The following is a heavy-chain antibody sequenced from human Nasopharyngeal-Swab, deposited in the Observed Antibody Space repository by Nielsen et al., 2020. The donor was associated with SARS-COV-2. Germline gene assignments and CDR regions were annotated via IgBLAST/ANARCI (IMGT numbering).Heavy chain of an antibody. CDR2: IYYSGST. Sequence: SETLSLTCTVSGGSIRSYYWSWIRQPPGKGLEWIGYIYYSGSTNYNPSLKSRVTISVDTSKNQFSLKVNSVTAADTAVYYCARDRLSGLDYWGRGTLVTVSS. V-gene: IGHV4-59*01. CDR1: GGSIRSYY. D-gene: IGHD6-19*01. CDR3: ARDRLSGLDY. J-gene: IGHJ4*02.